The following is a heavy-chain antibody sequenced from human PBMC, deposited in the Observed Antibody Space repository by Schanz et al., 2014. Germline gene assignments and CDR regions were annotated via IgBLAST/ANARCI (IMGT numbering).Heavy chain of an antibody. V-gene: IGHV1-18*01. D-gene: IGHD3-10*01. CDR2: INAHTGNT. Sequence: QVQLVQSGAEVKKPGASVKVSCEASGYIFGSHGMTWVRQAPGQGPELMGWINAHTGNTQYAQKFQGRVNMTRDTVTTTVHLELTRLRTDDTAIYYCARVHIATYHYNSPGAFDIWGQGTRVTASS. CDR3: ARVHIATYHYNSPGAFDI. CDR1: GYIFGSHG. J-gene: IGHJ3*02.